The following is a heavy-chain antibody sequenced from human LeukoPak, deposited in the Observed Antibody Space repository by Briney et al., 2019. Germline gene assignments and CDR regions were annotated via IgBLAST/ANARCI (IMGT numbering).Heavy chain of an antibody. CDR2: IWYDGSNK. J-gene: IGHJ4*02. CDR3: AKDLLVYGDYPQGLDY. D-gene: IGHD4-17*01. CDR1: GFTFSSYG. Sequence: GRSLRLSCAASGFTFSSYGMHWVRQAPGKGLEWGAVIWYDGSNKYYADSVKGRFTISRDSPRNTLYLQMNSLRAEDTAVYYCAKDLLVYGDYPQGLDYWGQGTLVTVSS. V-gene: IGHV3-33*06.